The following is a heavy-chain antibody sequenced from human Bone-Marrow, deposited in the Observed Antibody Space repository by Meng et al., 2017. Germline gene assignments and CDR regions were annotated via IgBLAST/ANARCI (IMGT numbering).Heavy chain of an antibody. Sequence: QVQLTDSGPGLVKPSGTLSLTCVVSGGSISSIDWWSWVRQPPGKGLEWIGEIYHGGDTNYNPSLKSRVTIAIDKSKNQFSLKLSSVTAADTAVYYCASWIYSCGWQWGQGALVTVSS. V-gene: IGHV4/OR15-8*02. D-gene: IGHD6-19*01. CDR3: ASWIYSCGWQ. CDR1: GGSISSIDW. CDR2: IYHGGDT. J-gene: IGHJ4*02.